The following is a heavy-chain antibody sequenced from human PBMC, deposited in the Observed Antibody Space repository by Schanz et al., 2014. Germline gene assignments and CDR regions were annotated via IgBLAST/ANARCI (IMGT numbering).Heavy chain of an antibody. CDR1: GFMFSSYG. D-gene: IGHD3-10*01. CDR2: ISYDGSKK. V-gene: IGHV3-30*18. CDR3: AKGRFGELSAFDI. J-gene: IGHJ3*02. Sequence: VHLLESGGGLVQPGGSLRLSCAASGFMFSSYGMHWVRQAPGKGLEWVGVISYDGSKKSYADSVKGRFTISRDNSKNTLYLQMNSLRAEDTAVYYCAKGRFGELSAFDIWGQGTMVTVSS.